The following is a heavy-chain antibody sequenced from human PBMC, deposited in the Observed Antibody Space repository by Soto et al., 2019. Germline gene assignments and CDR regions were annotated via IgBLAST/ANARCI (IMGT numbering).Heavy chain of an antibody. D-gene: IGHD2-15*01. CDR3: AISGGKSVYFDY. Sequence: QVQLQESGPGLVKPSQTLSLTCTVSGGSISSGDYYWSWIRQPPGKGLEWIGYIYYTGSTYYNPSLKSRCTISVDTSKNQFSLKLSSVTAADTAVYYCAISGGKSVYFDYWGEGTLVTVSS. J-gene: IGHJ4*02. V-gene: IGHV4-30-4*01. CDR1: GGSISSGDYY. CDR2: IYYTGST.